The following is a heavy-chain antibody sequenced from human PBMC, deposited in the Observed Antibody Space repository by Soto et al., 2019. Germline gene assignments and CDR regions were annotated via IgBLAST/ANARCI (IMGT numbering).Heavy chain of an antibody. CDR3: ARLCTSCYPYYYYGMDV. Sequence: SVKVSCKASVYTFTSYYMHWVRQAPGQGLEWMGIINPSGGSTSYAQKFQGRVTMTRDTSTSTVYMELSSLRSEDTAVYYCARLCTSCYPYYYYGMDVWGQGTTVTASS. D-gene: IGHD2-2*01. CDR1: VYTFTSYY. CDR2: INPSGGST. J-gene: IGHJ6*02. V-gene: IGHV1-46*01.